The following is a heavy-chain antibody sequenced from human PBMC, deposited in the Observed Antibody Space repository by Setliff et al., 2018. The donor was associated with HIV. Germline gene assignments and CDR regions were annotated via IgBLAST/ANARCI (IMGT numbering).Heavy chain of an antibody. J-gene: IGHJ3*02. V-gene: IGHV1-18*01. CDR2: ISAYNGPT. CDR3: ARCYYDSSGPTDAFDI. Sequence: ASVKVSCKASGYTFTNYGISWVRQAPGQGLEWMGWISAYNGPTNYAQKFQGRVTITPDTSTSTAYMELRSLRSDDTAVYYCARCYYDSSGPTDAFDIWGQGTVVTVPS. D-gene: IGHD3-22*01. CDR1: GYTFTNYG.